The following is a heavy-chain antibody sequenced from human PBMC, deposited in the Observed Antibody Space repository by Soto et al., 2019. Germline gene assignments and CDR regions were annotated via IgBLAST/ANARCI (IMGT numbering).Heavy chain of an antibody. J-gene: IGHJ6*04. CDR1: VFTFSSYV. CDR3: AREPAREITYYYYGIDV. CDR2: ISYDGSNK. Sequence: GGSLRLSCEASVFTFSSYVMHWVRQAPGKGLEWVALISYDGSNKYYADSVKGRFTISRDNSKKTLYLQMNSLRTEDTAVYSCAREPAREITYYYYGIDVRGKGTSVTVSS. V-gene: IGHV3-30-3*01. D-gene: IGHD3-16*01.